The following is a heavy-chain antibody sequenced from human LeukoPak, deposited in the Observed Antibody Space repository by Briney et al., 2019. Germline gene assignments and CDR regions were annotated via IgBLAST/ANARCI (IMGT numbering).Heavy chain of an antibody. CDR1: GGSISDYY. V-gene: IGHV4-4*09. Sequence: SETLSLTCTVSGGSISDYYWSWIRQSPGKGLEWMGNIYSSGSIDYNPSHKSRVTISVDTSKNQFSLKLSSVTAADTAVYYCARRAAAYNWFDPWGRGTLVTVSS. D-gene: IGHD6-13*01. J-gene: IGHJ5*02. CDR2: IYSSGSI. CDR3: ARRAAAYNWFDP.